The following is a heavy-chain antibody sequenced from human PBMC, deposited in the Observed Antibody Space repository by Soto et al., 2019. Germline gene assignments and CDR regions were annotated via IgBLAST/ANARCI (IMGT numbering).Heavy chain of an antibody. CDR1: ANTLTSYW. Sequence: GESLKISCQASANTLTSYWIAWVRQLPGKGLEWMGIIYPRDSDTKYSPSFQGHIGISADKSINTAYLQWSSLKASDTAMYFCATTTVFGRLARFDSWGQGTLVTVSS. J-gene: IGHJ4*02. CDR3: ATTTVFGRLARFDS. V-gene: IGHV5-51*01. D-gene: IGHD3-3*01. CDR2: IYPRDSDT.